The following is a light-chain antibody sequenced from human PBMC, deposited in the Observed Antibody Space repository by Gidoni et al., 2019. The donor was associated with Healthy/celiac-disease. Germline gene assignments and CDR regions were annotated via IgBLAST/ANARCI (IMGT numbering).Light chain of an antibody. CDR2: SNN. J-gene: IGLJ3*02. CDR3: AAWDDSLNGWV. Sequence: GQGVTISCSGSSSNIGSNTVTWYQQLPGTAPKLLIYSNNQRPSGVPYRFSGSKSGTSASLAISGLQDEDEADYYCAAWDDSLNGWVFGGGTKLTVL. V-gene: IGLV1-44*01. CDR1: SSNIGSNT.